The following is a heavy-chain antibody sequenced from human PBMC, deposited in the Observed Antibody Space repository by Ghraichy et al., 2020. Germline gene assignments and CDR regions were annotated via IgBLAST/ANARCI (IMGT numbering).Heavy chain of an antibody. CDR1: GLTFSSHS. CDR2: INPKSDSAHI. J-gene: IGHJ3*02. CDR3: ARDQDWASDI. D-gene: IGHD3/OR15-3a*01. Sequence: GGSPRLSCAASGLTFSSHSMNWVRQAPGKGLEWLAYINPKSDSAHIHYADSVKDRFTISRDNAKNSVYLHMNSLRADDTAVYYCARDQDWASDICGHGTMVTVSS. V-gene: IGHV3-48*01.